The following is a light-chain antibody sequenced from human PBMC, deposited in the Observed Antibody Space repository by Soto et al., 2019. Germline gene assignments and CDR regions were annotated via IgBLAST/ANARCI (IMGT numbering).Light chain of an antibody. V-gene: IGLV2-14*01. J-gene: IGLJ3*02. CDR1: NNDVGAYNY. CDR2: EVN. Sequence: QSALTQPASVSGSPGQSITISCTGGNNDVGAYNYVSWYQQHPGKAPKLMIYEVNDRPSGISNRFSGSKSDNTASLTISGLQAEDEADYYCCSYTANNTWVFGGGTKPTVL. CDR3: CSYTANNTWV.